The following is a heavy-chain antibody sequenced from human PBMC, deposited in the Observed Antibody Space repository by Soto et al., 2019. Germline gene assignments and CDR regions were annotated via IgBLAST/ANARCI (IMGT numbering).Heavy chain of an antibody. CDR1: GYTFTSYG. CDR2: ISAYNGNT. V-gene: IGHV1-18*01. D-gene: IGHD6-19*01. CDR3: ARYKQWLVREYGYYFDY. Sequence: GASVKVSCKASGYTFTSYGISWVRQAPGQGLEWMGWISAYNGNTNYAQKLQGRVTMTTDTSTSTAYMELRSLRSDDTAVYYCARYKQWLVREYGYYFDYWGQGTLVTVSS. J-gene: IGHJ4*02.